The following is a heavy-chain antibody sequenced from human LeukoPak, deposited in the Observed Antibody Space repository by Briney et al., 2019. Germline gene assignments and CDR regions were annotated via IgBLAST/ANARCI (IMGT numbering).Heavy chain of an antibody. D-gene: IGHD3-9*01. V-gene: IGHV1-2*02. CDR3: TRDWLLRYSQGGFDY. Sequence: GASVKVSCKASGYTFTGYYMHWVRQAPGQGLEWMGWINPNSGDTNSAQKFQGRVTMTRDTSINTAYMELSRLRSDDTAVYFCTRDWLLRYSQGGFDYWGQGTLVTVSS. CDR2: INPNSGDT. J-gene: IGHJ4*02. CDR1: GYTFTGYY.